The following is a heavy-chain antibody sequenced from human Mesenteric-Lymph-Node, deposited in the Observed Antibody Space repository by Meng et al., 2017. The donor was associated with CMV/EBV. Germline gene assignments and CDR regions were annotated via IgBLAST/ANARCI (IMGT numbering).Heavy chain of an antibody. J-gene: IGHJ4*02. CDR1: GDSISRGNYY. Sequence: SLTCTVSGDSISRGNYYWTWIRQPPGKGLEWVGEISYTGGTNYNPSLKSRVIISADTSKKQFSLKLTSVTAADTAVYYCAMHPADFDYWGQGILVTVSS. V-gene: IGHV4-39*07. CDR3: AMHPADFDY. CDR2: ISYTGGT.